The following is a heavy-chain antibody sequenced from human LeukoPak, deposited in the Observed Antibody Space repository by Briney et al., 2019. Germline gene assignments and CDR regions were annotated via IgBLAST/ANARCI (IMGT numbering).Heavy chain of an antibody. D-gene: IGHD3-16*01. J-gene: IGHJ4*02. Sequence: GGSLRLSCAASGLSFSSFAMSWVRQGPARWLEWVSSIRGNGETFYADSLKGGFTLSSDSSRNTVYFQLKNLTAQDTAIYYCAKASWVSSTDAVRWGQGTLVTVPS. CDR2: IRGNGET. CDR1: GLSFSSFA. V-gene: IGHV3-23*01. CDR3: AKASWVSSTDAVR.